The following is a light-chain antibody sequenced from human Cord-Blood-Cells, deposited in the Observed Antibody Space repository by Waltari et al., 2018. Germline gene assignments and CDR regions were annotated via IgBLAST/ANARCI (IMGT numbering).Light chain of an antibody. J-gene: IGLJ2*01. CDR2: RNN. V-gene: IGLV1-47*01. CDR1: SSNIGSNH. CDR3: AAWDDSLSGVV. Sequence: QSVLTQPPSASGTPGQRGTISCSGSSSNIGSNHVYWYQQRPGTAPKLLIYRNNQRPSWVPDRFSGSKSGTSASLAISGLRSEDEADYYCAAWDDSLSGVVFGGGTKLTVL.